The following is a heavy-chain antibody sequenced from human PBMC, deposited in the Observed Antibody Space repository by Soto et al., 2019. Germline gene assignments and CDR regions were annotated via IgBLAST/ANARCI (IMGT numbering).Heavy chain of an antibody. D-gene: IGHD4-17*01. CDR1: GFTFSSYS. V-gene: IGHV3-48*01. Sequence: EVQLVESGGGLVQPGGSLRLCCAAAGFTFSSYSMNWVRQAPGKGLEWVSYISSSSSTIYYADSVKGRFTISRDNAKNSLYLQMNSLRAEDTAVYYCAREADYVNWFDPWGQGTLVTVSS. CDR2: ISSSSSTI. CDR3: AREADYVNWFDP. J-gene: IGHJ5*02.